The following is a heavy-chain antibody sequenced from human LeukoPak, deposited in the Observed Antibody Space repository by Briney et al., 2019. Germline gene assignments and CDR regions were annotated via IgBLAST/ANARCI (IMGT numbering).Heavy chain of an antibody. Sequence: GSVKVSCKASGYTFTSYGMGWVRQAPGQGLEWMGWISAYNGKTNYAQKLQGRVTMTTDTSTSTAYMELRSLRSDDAAVYYCAREQLYCSGGSCYSDSDYWGQGTLVTVSS. D-gene: IGHD2-15*01. J-gene: IGHJ4*02. CDR2: ISAYNGKT. CDR1: GYTFTSYG. V-gene: IGHV1-18*01. CDR3: AREQLYCSGGSCYSDSDY.